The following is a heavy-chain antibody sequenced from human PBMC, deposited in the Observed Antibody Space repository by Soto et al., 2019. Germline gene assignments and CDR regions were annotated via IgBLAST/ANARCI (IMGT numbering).Heavy chain of an antibody. CDR1: GYIFTNHY. V-gene: IGHV1-46*01. J-gene: IGHJ4*02. Sequence: QVQLVQSGAEVKKPGASVKVSCKASGYIFTNHYIHWVRQAPGQGLEWMGIINPRGGSTNYLQKFQGRITMTRDTSTSTVDMELSSLRSEETAVYFCARADYYDSSGFYYDCWVQGSLVTVSS. CDR2: INPRGGST. D-gene: IGHD3-22*01. CDR3: ARADYYDSSGFYYDC.